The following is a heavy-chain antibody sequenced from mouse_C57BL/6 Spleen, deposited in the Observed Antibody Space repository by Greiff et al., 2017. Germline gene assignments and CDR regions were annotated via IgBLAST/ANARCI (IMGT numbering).Heavy chain of an antibody. V-gene: IGHV1-26*01. CDR1: GYTFTDYY. Sequence: VQLQQSGPELVKPGASVKISCKASGYTFTDYYMNWVKQSPGKSLEWIGDINPNNGGTSYNQKFKGKATLTVDKSSSTAYMELRSLTSEDSAVYYCASSRGAMDYWGQGTSVTVSS. CDR2: INPNNGGT. D-gene: IGHD1-1*01. J-gene: IGHJ4*01. CDR3: ASSRGAMDY.